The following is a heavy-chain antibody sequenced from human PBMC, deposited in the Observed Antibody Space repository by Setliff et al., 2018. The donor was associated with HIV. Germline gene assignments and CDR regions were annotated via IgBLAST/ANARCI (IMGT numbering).Heavy chain of an antibody. CDR1: GFLMTAYG. J-gene: IGHJ6*02. CDR2: FTSYNNKA. CDR3: ARGGDPPYYFSGMDV. V-gene: IGHV1-18*01. Sequence: ASVKVSCKISGFLMTAYGINWVRQAPGQGPEWMGWFTSYNNKADFAPKFQGRVTLTTDTFTSTAYMELRSLRSDDTAVYYCARGGDPPYYFSGMDVWGQGTSVTVSS. D-gene: IGHD2-21*02.